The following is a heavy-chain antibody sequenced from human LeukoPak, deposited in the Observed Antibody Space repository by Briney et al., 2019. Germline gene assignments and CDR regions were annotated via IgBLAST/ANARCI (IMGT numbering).Heavy chain of an antibody. CDR3: ARSPAPMAGTLGFDY. D-gene: IGHD6-19*01. Sequence: GGSLRLSCAAPGLTFSSYEMNWVRQAPGKGLEWVSYISSSGSTIYYADSVKGRFTISRDNAKNSLYLQTNRLRAEDTAVYYCARSPAPMAGTLGFDYWGQGTLVTVSS. J-gene: IGHJ4*02. CDR2: ISSSGSTI. CDR1: GLTFSSYE. V-gene: IGHV3-48*03.